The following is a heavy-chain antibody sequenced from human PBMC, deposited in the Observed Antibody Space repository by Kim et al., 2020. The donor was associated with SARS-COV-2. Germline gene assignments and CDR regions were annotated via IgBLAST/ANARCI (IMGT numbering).Heavy chain of an antibody. CDR3: ARPRPGWLEAFAYCFDP. V-gene: IGHV4-39*01. Sequence: SETLSLTCTVSGGSISSSSYYWGWIRQPPGKGLEWIGSIYYSGSTYYNPSLKSRVTISVDTSKNQFSLKLSSVTAADTAVYYCARPRPGWLEAFAYCFDPWGQGTLVTVSS. CDR1: GGSISSSSYY. J-gene: IGHJ5*02. D-gene: IGHD3-22*01. CDR2: IYYSGST.